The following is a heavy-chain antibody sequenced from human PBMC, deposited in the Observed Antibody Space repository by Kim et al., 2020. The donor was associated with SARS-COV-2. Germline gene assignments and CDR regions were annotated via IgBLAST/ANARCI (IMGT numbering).Heavy chain of an antibody. D-gene: IGHD3-9*01. V-gene: IGHV4-34*01. J-gene: IGHJ3*02. CDR3: ARGLGYYDILTGPPDAFDI. CDR1: GGSFSGYY. Sequence: SETLSLTCAVYGGSFSGYYWSWIRQPPGKGLEWIGEINHSGSTNYNPSLKSRVTISVDTSKNQFSLKLSSVTAADTAVYYCARGLGYYDILTGPPDAFDIWGQGTMVTVSS. CDR2: INHSGST.